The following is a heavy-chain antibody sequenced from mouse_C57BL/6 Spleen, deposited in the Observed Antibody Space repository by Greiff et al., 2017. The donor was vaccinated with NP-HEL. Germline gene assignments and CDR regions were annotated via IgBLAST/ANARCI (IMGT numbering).Heavy chain of an antibody. CDR1: GYTFTSYW. V-gene: IGHV1-7*01. Sequence: VQLQQSGAELAKPGASVKLSCKASGYTFTSYWMHWVKQRPGQGLEWIGYINPSSGYTKYNQKFKDKATLTADTSSSTAYMQLSSLTYEDSAVYYSASRAICYGGSYGYFDVWGTVATVTVST. CDR2: INPSSGYT. J-gene: IGHJ1*03. D-gene: IGHD1-1*01. CDR3: ASRAICYGGSYGYFDV.